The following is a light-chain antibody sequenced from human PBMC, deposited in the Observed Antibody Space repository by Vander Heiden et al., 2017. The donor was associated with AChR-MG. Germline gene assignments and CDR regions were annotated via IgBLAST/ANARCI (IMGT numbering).Light chain of an antibody. Sequence: DIVMTQSPDSLAVSLGERATLNCKSSQSVLYSSNNKNYLAWYQQKPGQPPKLLMYWASTRASGVPDRFSGSGSGADFTLTISSLQAEDVAVYYCQQYYSAPETFGPGTKVDIK. CDR1: QSVLYSSNNKNY. J-gene: IGKJ3*01. CDR3: QQYYSAPET. V-gene: IGKV4-1*01. CDR2: WAS.